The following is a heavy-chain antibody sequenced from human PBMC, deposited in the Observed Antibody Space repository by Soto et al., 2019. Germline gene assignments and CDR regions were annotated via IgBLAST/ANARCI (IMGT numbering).Heavy chain of an antibody. CDR2: INPSGGST. D-gene: IGHD6-13*01. CDR1: GYTFTSYY. J-gene: IGHJ3*02. Sequence: ASVKVSCKASGYTFTSYYMHWVRQAPGPGLEWMGIINPSGGSTSYAQKFQGRVTMTRDTSTSTVYMELSSLRSEDTAVYYCARVPQQLVLEGAFDIWGQGTMVTVSS. CDR3: ARVPQQLVLEGAFDI. V-gene: IGHV1-46*01.